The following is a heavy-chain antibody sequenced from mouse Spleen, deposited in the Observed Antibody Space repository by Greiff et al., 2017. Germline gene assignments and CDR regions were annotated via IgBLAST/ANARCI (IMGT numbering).Heavy chain of an antibody. V-gene: IGHV1-59*01. D-gene: IGHD6-1*01. Sequence: VQLQQPGAELVRPGTSVKLSCKASGYTFTSYWMHWVKQRPGQGLEWIGVIDPSDSYTNYNQKFKGKATLTVDTSSSTAYMQLSSLTSEDSAVLYCGRGESPTQGGFWGQGTTLPVSS. CDR1: GYTFTSYW. J-gene: IGHJ2*01. CDR3: GRGESPTQGGF. CDR2: IDPSDSYT.